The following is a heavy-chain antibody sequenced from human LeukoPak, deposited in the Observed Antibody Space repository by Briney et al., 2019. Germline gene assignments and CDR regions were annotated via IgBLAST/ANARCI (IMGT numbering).Heavy chain of an antibody. D-gene: IGHD6-19*01. V-gene: IGHV3-48*03. CDR1: GFTFSSYE. Sequence: GGSLRLSCAASGFTFSSYEMNWVRQAPGKGLEWVSKISSSGSAIYYADSVKGRFTISRDNAKSTLYLQMNSLRVEDTAVYYCARGGSLGHWGQGTLVTVSS. CDR2: ISSSGSAI. J-gene: IGHJ5*02. CDR3: ARGGSLGH.